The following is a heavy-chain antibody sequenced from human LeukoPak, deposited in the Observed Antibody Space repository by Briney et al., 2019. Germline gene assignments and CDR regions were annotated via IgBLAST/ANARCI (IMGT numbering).Heavy chain of an antibody. Sequence: GESLRLSCAASGFSFTTYWMSWVRQAPGKGLEWVANIKPDGGEKYYVDSVKGRFTISRNNAKNSLYLQMNSLRAEDTAMYYCARGLQLGQWGQGTQVTVSS. CDR3: ARGLQLGQ. J-gene: IGHJ4*02. CDR1: GFSFTTYW. CDR2: IKPDGGEK. D-gene: IGHD5-18*01. V-gene: IGHV3-7*04.